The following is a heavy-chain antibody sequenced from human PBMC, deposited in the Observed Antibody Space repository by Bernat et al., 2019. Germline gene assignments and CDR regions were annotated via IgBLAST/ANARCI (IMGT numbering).Heavy chain of an antibody. J-gene: IGHJ2*01. Sequence: QVQLVESGGGVVQPGRSLRLSCAASGFTFNSYVMHWVRQAPGKGLEWVAVISFDGSNKYYADSVKGRFTISRDNSKNTLYLQMNSLRAEDTAVYYCAKDRGYRYFDLWGRGTLVTVSS. CDR1: GFTFNSYV. V-gene: IGHV3-30-3*01. CDR3: AKDRGYRYFDL. CDR2: ISFDGSNK. D-gene: IGHD2-2*02.